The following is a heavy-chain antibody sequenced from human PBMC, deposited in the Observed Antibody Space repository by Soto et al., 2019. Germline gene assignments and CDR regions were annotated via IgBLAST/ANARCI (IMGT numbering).Heavy chain of an antibody. CDR3: AGIGEEIYYGMDV. Sequence: QVQLQESGPGLVKPSEPLSLPCTVSVGSMRSYYWNWIRQPAGEGLEWIGRIYARGSTKYNPSLESRVTMFVDVSQNQFSLRLTSVTAADTAVYYCAGIGEEIYYGMDVWGQGTTVTVSS. D-gene: IGHD3-3*01. J-gene: IGHJ6*02. CDR2: IYARGST. V-gene: IGHV4-4*07. CDR1: VGSMRSYY.